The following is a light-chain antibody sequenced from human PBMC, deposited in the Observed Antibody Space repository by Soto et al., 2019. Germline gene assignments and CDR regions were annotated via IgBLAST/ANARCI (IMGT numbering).Light chain of an antibody. CDR2: TNN. CDR3: AAWDDSLNVV. V-gene: IGLV1-44*01. CDR1: KSNIGSNP. J-gene: IGLJ2*01. Sequence: QSVLTQPPSASGTPGQRVTISCSGSKSNIGSNPVNWYQQLPGTAPKLLIYTNNERPSGVPDRFSGSKSGTSASLAISGLQSEDEADYYCAAWDDSLNVVFGGGTQLTVL.